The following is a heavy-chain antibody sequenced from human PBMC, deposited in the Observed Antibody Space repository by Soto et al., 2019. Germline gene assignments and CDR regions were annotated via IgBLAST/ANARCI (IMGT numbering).Heavy chain of an antibody. CDR1: GYSFTDYH. Sequence: GASVKVSCKASGYSFTDYHIHWVRQAPGQGLEWLGRINPKSGGTSTAQKFQGWVTMTTDTSVSTASMELTRLTSDDTAIYYCARGDSTDCSNGVCSFFYNHDMDVWGQGTTVTVSS. CDR3: ARGDSTDCSNGVCSFFYNHDMDV. J-gene: IGHJ6*02. D-gene: IGHD2-8*01. CDR2: INPKSGGT. V-gene: IGHV1-2*04.